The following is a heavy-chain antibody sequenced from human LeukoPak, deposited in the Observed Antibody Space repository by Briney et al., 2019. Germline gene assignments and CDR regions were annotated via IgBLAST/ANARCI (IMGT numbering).Heavy chain of an antibody. CDR1: GGSISSYY. J-gene: IGHJ4*02. Sequence: PSETLSLTCTVSGGSISSYYWSWIRQPPGKGLEWIGYNYTSGSTNYNPSLKSRVTISVDTSKNHFSLKLSSVTAADTAVFYCARHSYYDSNGPFDYWGQGTLVTVSS. CDR2: NYTSGST. CDR3: ARHSYYDSNGPFDY. D-gene: IGHD3-22*01. V-gene: IGHV4-4*09.